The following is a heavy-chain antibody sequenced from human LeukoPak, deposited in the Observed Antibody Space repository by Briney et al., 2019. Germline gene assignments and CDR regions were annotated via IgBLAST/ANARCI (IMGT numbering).Heavy chain of an antibody. Sequence: SETLSLTCAVYGGSFSGYCWSWIRQPPGKGLEWIGEINHSGSTNYIPSLKSRVTISIDTSKNQFSLKLSSVTAADTAVYYCARMSPRLRRLTVTTSKGFDYWGQGTLVTVSS. CDR1: GGSFSGYC. D-gene: IGHD4-17*01. CDR2: INHSGST. J-gene: IGHJ4*02. V-gene: IGHV4-34*01. CDR3: ARMSPRLRRLTVTTSKGFDY.